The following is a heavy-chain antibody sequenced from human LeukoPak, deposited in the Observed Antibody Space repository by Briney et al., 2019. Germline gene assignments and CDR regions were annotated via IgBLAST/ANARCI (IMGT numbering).Heavy chain of an antibody. CDR3: AKDNRRHYTSGPNPDSLH. V-gene: IGHV3-9*01. CDR2: ISWNSGSI. D-gene: IGHD6-19*01. CDR1: GFIFNNYA. Sequence: GGSLTLSCAGSGFIFNNYAMHWVRQPPGKGLEWVSGISWNSGSIDYADSVKGRFTISRDNAKNSLYLQMNSLRVEDTAFYYCAKDNRRHYTSGPNPDSLHWGQGALVTVSS. J-gene: IGHJ4*02.